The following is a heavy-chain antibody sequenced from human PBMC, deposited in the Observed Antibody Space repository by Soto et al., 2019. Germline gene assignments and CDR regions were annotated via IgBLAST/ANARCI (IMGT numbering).Heavy chain of an antibody. D-gene: IGHD3-22*01. CDR3: ARRGGYYDSSGYGRYYYYYYGMDV. Sequence: PSETLSLTCAVYGGSFSGYYWSWIRQPPGKGLEWIGEINHSGSTNYNPSLKSRVTISVDTSKNQFSLKLSSVTAADTAVYYCARRGGYYDSSGYGRYYYYYYGMDVWGQGTTVTVSS. J-gene: IGHJ6*02. CDR1: GGSFSGYY. V-gene: IGHV4-34*01. CDR2: INHSGST.